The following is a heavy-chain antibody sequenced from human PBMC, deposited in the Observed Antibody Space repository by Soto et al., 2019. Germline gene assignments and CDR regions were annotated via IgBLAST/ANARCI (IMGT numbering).Heavy chain of an antibody. J-gene: IGHJ5*02. CDR1: GGTFSSYA. V-gene: IGHV1-69*01. CDR3: ARVPMVRGVIMGNWFDP. CDR2: VIPIFGTA. D-gene: IGHD3-10*01. Sequence: QVQLVQSGAEVKKPGSSVKVSCKASGGTFSSYAIIWVRQAPGQGLEWMGGVIPIFGTANYAQKFQGRFTITADESTSTAYMELSSLRSEDTAVYYCARVPMVRGVIMGNWFDPWGQGTLVTVSS.